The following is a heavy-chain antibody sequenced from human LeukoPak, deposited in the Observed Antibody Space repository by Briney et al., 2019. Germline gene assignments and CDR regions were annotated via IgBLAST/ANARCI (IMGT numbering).Heavy chain of an antibody. V-gene: IGHV3-48*03. J-gene: IGHJ5*02. D-gene: IGHD6-13*01. CDR1: GFTFSSYE. CDR3: AKDLEYSSSWYVSNWFDP. CDR2: ISSSGSTI. Sequence: PGGSLRLSCAASGFTFSSYEMNWVRQAPGKGLEWVSYISSSGSTIYYADSVKGRFTISRDNAKNSLYLQMNSLRAEDTAVYYCAKDLEYSSSWYVSNWFDPWAREPWSPSPQ.